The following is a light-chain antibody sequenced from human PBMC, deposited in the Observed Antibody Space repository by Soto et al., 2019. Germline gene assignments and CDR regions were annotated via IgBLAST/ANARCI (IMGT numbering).Light chain of an antibody. CDR1: SSDVGYYNY. V-gene: IGLV2-11*01. CDR2: DVS. J-gene: IGLJ1*01. CDR3: CSYAGSYTHYV. Sequence: QSVLTQPRSVSGSPGQSVTISCTGTSSDVGYYNYVSWYQQHPGKAPKLMIYDVSKRPSGVPDRFSGSKSGNTASLTISGLQAEDEADYYFCSYAGSYTHYVFGPGTKVTVL.